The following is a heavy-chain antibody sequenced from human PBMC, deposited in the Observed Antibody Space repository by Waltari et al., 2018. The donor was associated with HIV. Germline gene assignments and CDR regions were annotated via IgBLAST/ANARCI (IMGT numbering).Heavy chain of an antibody. CDR2: IYYSGST. CDR3: ARDGFLVPAAIVYGMDV. V-gene: IGHV4-39*07. J-gene: IGHJ6*02. D-gene: IGHD2-2*01. Sequence: QLQLQESGPGLVKPSETLSLTCTVSGGSISSSSYYWGWIRQPPGKGLEWIGSIYYSGSTYYNPSLKSRVTISVDTSKNQFSLKLSSVTAADTAVYYCARDGFLVPAAIVYGMDVWGQGTTVTVSS. CDR1: GGSISSSSYY.